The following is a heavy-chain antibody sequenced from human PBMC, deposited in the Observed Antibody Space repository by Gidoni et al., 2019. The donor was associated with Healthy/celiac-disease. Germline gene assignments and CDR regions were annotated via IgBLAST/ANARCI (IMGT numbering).Heavy chain of an antibody. J-gene: IGHJ6*02. V-gene: IGHV1-69*01. Sequence: QVQLVQSGAEVKKPGSSVTVSCKASGSTFSSYAISWVRQAPGQGLEWMGGIIPIFGTANYAKKFQGRVTITADESTSTAYMELSSLRSEDTAVYYCARGGGGGSCYPLCYYYGMDVWGQGTTVTVSS. CDR3: ARGGGGGSCYPLCYYYGMDV. CDR1: GSTFSSYA. CDR2: IIPIFGTA. D-gene: IGHD2-15*01.